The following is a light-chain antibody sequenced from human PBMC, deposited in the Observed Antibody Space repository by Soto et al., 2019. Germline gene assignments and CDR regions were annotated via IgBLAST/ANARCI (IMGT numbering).Light chain of an antibody. Sequence: EIVLTQSPGTLSLSPVERATLSCMASQSVSSYLAWYQQKPGQAPRLLIYDASNRATGIPARFSGSGSGTEFTLTITSLQSEDFAVYYCHQYNGWPRTFGQGTKVDIK. CDR2: DAS. CDR1: QSVSSY. CDR3: HQYNGWPRT. J-gene: IGKJ1*01. V-gene: IGKV3D-15*01.